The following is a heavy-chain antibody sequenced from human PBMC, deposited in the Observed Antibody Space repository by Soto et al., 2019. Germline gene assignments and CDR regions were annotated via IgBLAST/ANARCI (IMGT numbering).Heavy chain of an antibody. J-gene: IGHJ4*02. V-gene: IGHV4-39*01. D-gene: IGHD5-12*01. Sequence: SETLSLTCSVSNGSINSRDFYWGWIRQPPGKGLEWIGSRYYSGSTYYLPSLKSRVTISVDTSKNEFSVKLTSVTATDTAMHYCVGGYDRAFGYSGGIEFWGQGTPVTVSS. CDR3: VGGYDRAFGYSGGIEF. CDR2: RYYSGST. CDR1: NGSINSRDFY.